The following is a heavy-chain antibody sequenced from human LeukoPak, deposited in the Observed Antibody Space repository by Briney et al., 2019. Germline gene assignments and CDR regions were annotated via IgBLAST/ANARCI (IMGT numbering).Heavy chain of an antibody. V-gene: IGHV3-7*01. CDR2: IKQDGSEI. CDR1: GFTFSNYW. CDR3: ARSLDV. J-gene: IGHJ6*02. Sequence: GGSLRLSCTASGFTFSNYWMHWVRQAPGKGLEWAANIKQDGSEIYYVGSVKGRFTISRDNAKNSLYLQMSSLRAEDTAVYYCARSLDVWGQGTTVTVSS.